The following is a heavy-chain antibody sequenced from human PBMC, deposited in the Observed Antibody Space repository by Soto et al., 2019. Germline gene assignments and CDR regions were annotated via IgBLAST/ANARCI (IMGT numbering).Heavy chain of an antibody. CDR2: IYYSGST. V-gene: IGHV4-30-4*01. Sequence: LSLTCTVSGGSISSGDYYWSWIRQPPGKGLEWIGYIYYSGSTYYNPSLKSRVTISVDTSKNQFSLKLSSVTAADTAVYYCARDTGAYYGMDVWGQGTTVTVSS. CDR3: ARDTGAYYGMDV. D-gene: IGHD3-10*01. CDR1: GGSISSGDYY. J-gene: IGHJ6*02.